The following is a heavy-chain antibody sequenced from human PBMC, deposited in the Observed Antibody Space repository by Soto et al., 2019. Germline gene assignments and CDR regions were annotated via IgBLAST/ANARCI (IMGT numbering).Heavy chain of an antibody. J-gene: IGHJ4*02. Sequence: GGSLRLSCAASGFTFSSYAMSWFRQAPGKGLEWVSAISGSGGSTYYADSVKGRFTISRDNSKNTLYLQMNSLRAEDTAVYYCATSFYCSGGSCYPDDYWGQGTLVTVSS. CDR2: ISGSGGST. V-gene: IGHV3-23*01. CDR3: ATSFYCSGGSCYPDDY. D-gene: IGHD2-15*01. CDR1: GFTFSSYA.